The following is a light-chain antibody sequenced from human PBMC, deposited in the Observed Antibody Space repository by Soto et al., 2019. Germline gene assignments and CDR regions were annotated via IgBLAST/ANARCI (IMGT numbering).Light chain of an antibody. J-gene: IGKJ3*01. CDR3: QQYNKWPLT. CDR2: SAS. CDR1: QSVNNN. V-gene: IGKV3-15*01. Sequence: EIGMRQSPVTLSVSPGERATLSCTASQSVNNNVAWYQQKPGHTPRLLIYSASIGATGTPARFSGSGSGSDFTLTISSLQSEDFAVYYCQQYNKWPLTFGPRTKVAI.